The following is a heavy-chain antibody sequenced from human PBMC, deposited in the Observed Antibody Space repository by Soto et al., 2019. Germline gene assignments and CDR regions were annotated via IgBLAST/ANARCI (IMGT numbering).Heavy chain of an antibody. CDR1: GFAFSRCD. J-gene: IGHJ4*02. CDR2: ITYSGGST. CDR3: AKDPLIRGSTYDY. D-gene: IGHD3-10*01. V-gene: IGHV3-23*01. Sequence: EVQLSESGGGLVQPGGSLRLSCTATGFAFSRCDMTWVRQAPGKGLEWVSAITYSGGSTYYADSVKGRFTISRDNSKNTLYLQMNNLRAEDTAVYFCAKDPLIRGSTYDYWGQGTLVTVSS.